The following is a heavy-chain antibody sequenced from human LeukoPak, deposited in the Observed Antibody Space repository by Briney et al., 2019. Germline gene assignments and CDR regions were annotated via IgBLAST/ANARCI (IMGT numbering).Heavy chain of an antibody. J-gene: IGHJ4*02. V-gene: IGHV3-48*01. D-gene: IGHD1-1*01. CDR3: AREYDNRARFDS. CDR2: IASSGSPI. Sequence: PGGSLRLSCVGSGDSFIRHSMNWVRRAPGKGLEWIAYIASSGSPIYYADSVKGRFTVSRDNARTLLFLHMNSLRAEDTAVYYCAREYDNRARFDSWGQGTLVTVS. CDR1: GDSFIRHS.